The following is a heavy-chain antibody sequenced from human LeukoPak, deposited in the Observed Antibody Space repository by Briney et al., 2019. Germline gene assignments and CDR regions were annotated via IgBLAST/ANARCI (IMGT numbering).Heavy chain of an antibody. V-gene: IGHV4-4*07. D-gene: IGHD6-13*01. J-gene: IGHJ2*01. CDR2: IYTSGST. CDR3: ARVSSSWYQDWYFDL. Sequence: SETLSLTCTVSGGSISSYYWSWIRQPAGKGLEWIGRIYTSGSTNYKPSLKSRVTMSVDTSKNQFSLKLSSVTAADTAVYYCARVSSSWYQDWYFDLWGRGTLVTVSS. CDR1: GGSISSYY.